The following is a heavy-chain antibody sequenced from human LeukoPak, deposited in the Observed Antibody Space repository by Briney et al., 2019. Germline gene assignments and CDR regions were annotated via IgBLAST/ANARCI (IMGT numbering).Heavy chain of an antibody. CDR1: GFTFSSYA. Sequence: PGRSLRLSCAASGFTFSSYAMHWVRQAPGKGLEWVAVISYDGSNKYYADSVKGRFTISRDNSKNTLYLQMNSLRAEDTAVYYCANSRGLGILTYWGQGTLVTVSS. CDR3: ANSRGLGILTY. J-gene: IGHJ4*02. CDR2: ISYDGSNK. V-gene: IGHV3-30-3*01. D-gene: IGHD3-16*01.